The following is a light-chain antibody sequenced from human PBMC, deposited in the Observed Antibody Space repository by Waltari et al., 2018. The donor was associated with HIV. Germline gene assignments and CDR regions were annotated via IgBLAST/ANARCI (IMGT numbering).Light chain of an antibody. Sequence: EIVLTQSPGPQSLSPGSTASLSCRASQTVTSNSVAGYQVRPGQAPRVVIYDASYRAADIPDRFTGSGSGTNFTLTITRLEPEDFALYFCQQYALSPFTFGQGTSLEV. CDR3: QQYALSPFT. V-gene: IGKV3-20*01. CDR1: QTVTSNS. CDR2: DAS. J-gene: IGKJ2*01.